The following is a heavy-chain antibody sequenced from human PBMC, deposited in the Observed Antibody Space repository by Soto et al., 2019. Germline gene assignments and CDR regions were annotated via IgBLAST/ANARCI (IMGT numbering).Heavy chain of an antibody. CDR3: ARAGYCSGGSCPTPDY. D-gene: IGHD2-15*01. J-gene: IGHJ4*02. Sequence: SETLSLTCTVSGCSISSGDYYWSWIRQPPGKGLEWIGYIYYSGSTYYNPSLKSRVTISVDTSKNQFSLKLSSVTAADTAVYYCARAGYCSGGSCPTPDYWGQGTLVTVSS. CDR2: IYYSGST. CDR1: GCSISSGDYY. V-gene: IGHV4-30-4*01.